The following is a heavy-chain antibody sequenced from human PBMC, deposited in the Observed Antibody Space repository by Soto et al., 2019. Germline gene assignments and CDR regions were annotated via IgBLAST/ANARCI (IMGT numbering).Heavy chain of an antibody. CDR1: GFTFSSYA. D-gene: IGHD3-22*01. V-gene: IGHV3-23*01. J-gene: IGHJ4*02. CDR2: ISGSGGST. CDR3: AKEDYYDSSGYYYAASLGY. Sequence: EVQLLESGGGLVQPGGSLRLSCAASGFTFSSYAMSWVRQAPGKGLEWVSAISGSGGSTYYADSVKGRFTISRDNSKNRMYLQMNSLRAEDTAVYYCAKEDYYDSSGYYYAASLGYWGQGTLVTVSS.